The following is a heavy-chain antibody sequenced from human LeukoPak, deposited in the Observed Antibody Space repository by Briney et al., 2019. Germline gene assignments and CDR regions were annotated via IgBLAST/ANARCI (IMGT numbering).Heavy chain of an antibody. D-gene: IGHD3-10*01. V-gene: IGHV3-30-3*01. CDR2: ISYDGSNK. Sequence: GRSQRLSCAASGFTFSSYAMHWVRQAPGKGLEWVAVISYDGSNKYYADSVKGRFTISRDNSKNTLYLQMNSLRAEDTAVYYCAREAQFGEFFPFDYWGQGTLVTVSS. CDR1: GFTFSSYA. CDR3: AREAQFGEFFPFDY. J-gene: IGHJ4*02.